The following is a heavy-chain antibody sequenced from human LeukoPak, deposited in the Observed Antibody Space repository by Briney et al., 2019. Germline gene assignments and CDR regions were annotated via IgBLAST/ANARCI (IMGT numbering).Heavy chain of an antibody. J-gene: IGHJ4*02. CDR2: MNPNTGDT. CDR3: TRGGEILTHYKHIDY. CDR1: GYSFTSYD. D-gene: IGHD3-9*01. Sequence: GASVKVSCKASGYSFTSYDINRVRQATGQGLEWMGYMNPNTGDTGFTQKFQGRDTMTRDPSINTAYMELTSLRSEDTAVYFCTRGGEILTHYKHIDYWGQGTLVTVSS. V-gene: IGHV1-8*01.